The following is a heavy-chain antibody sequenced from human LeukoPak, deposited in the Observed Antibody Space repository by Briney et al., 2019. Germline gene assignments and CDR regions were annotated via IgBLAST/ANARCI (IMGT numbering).Heavy chain of an antibody. CDR1: GYTFTSYG. Sequence: GASVKVSCKASGYTFTSYGISWVRQAPGQGLEWMGWTSAYNGNTNYAQKLQGRVTMTTDTSTSTAYMELRSLRSDDTAVYYCARSGEYDILTGYYKPDESFDYWGQGTLVTVSS. D-gene: IGHD3-9*01. CDR2: TSAYNGNT. V-gene: IGHV1-18*01. CDR3: ARSGEYDILTGYYKPDESFDY. J-gene: IGHJ4*02.